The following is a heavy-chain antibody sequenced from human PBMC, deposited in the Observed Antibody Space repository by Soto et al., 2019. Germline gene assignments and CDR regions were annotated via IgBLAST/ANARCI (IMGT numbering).Heavy chain of an antibody. Sequence: GWSLRLSCAASGFTFSSYAMSWVRQAPGKGLEWVSAISGSGGSTYYADSVKGRFTISRDNSKNTLYLQMNSLRAEDTAVYYCAKDRGPAARPNWFDLWGQGNLVTVFS. J-gene: IGHJ5*02. CDR2: ISGSGGST. D-gene: IGHD6-6*01. V-gene: IGHV3-23*01. CDR1: GFTFSSYA. CDR3: AKDRGPAARPNWFDL.